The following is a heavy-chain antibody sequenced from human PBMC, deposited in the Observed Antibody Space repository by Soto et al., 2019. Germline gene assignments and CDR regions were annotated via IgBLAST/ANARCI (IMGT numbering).Heavy chain of an antibody. J-gene: IGHJ4*02. Sequence: PSETLSLTCAVYGGSFSGYYWSWIRQPPGKGLEWIGEINHSGSTNYNPSLKSRVTISVDTSKNQFSLKLSSVTAADTAVYYCARTHYDFWSGYYTQHHFDYWGQGTLVTVSS. CDR3: ARTHYDFWSGYYTQHHFDY. CDR2: INHSGST. CDR1: GGSFSGYY. D-gene: IGHD3-3*01. V-gene: IGHV4-34*01.